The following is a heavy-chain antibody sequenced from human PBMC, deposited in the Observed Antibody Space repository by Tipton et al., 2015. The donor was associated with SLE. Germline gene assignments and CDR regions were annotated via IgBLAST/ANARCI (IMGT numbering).Heavy chain of an antibody. D-gene: IGHD3-10*01. V-gene: IGHV4-31*03. J-gene: IGHJ6*03. CDR1: GGSISSGGFY. CDR3: ARVLMGFGEPRAPTRGYYYYMDV. CDR2: IYYSGST. Sequence: TLSLTCTVSGGSISSGGFYWSWIRQHPGKGLECIGYIYYSGSTYYNPSLKSRVTISVDTSKNQFSLKLRSVTAADTAVYYCARVLMGFGEPRAPTRGYYYYMDVWGKVTTVTVSS.